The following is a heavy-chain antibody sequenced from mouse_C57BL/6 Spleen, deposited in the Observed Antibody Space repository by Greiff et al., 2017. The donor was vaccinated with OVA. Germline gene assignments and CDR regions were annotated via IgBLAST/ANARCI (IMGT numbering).Heavy chain of an antibody. CDR1: GFTFSSYA. V-gene: IGHV5-4*01. CDR2: ISDGGSYT. Sequence: DVKLQESGGGLVKPGGSLKLSCAASGFTFSSYAMSWVRQTPEKRLEWVATISDGGSYTYYPDNVKGRFTISRDNAKNNLYLQMSHLKSEDTAMYYCARDRGLRRDYAMDYWGQGTSVTVSS. D-gene: IGHD2-4*01. CDR3: ARDRGLRRDYAMDY. J-gene: IGHJ4*01.